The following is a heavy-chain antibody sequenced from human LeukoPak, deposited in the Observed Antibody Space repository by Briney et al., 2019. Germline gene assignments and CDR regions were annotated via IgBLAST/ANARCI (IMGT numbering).Heavy chain of an antibody. CDR2: ISAYNGNT. V-gene: IGHV1-18*01. Sequence: GASVKVSCKASGYTFTSYGISWVRQAPGQGLEWMGWISAYNGNTNYAQKFQGRVTMTRDTSISTAYMELSRLRSDDTAVYYCARVLVATLSLDYFDYWGQGTLVTVSS. CDR1: GYTFTSYG. D-gene: IGHD5-12*01. J-gene: IGHJ4*02. CDR3: ARVLVATLSLDYFDY.